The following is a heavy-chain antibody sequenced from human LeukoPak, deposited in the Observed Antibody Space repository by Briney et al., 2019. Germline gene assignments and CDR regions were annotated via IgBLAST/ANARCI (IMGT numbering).Heavy chain of an antibody. CDR1: GFTFDDYA. V-gene: IGHV3-9*01. CDR2: ISWNSGSI. D-gene: IGHD2-15*01. CDR3: AKDIGGPHPYYFDY. Sequence: GGSLRLFCAASGFTFDDYAMHWVRHAPGKGLEWVSGISWNSGSIGYADSVKGRFSISRDNVKNCLYLQMNSVRAEDTALYYCAKDIGGPHPYYFDYWGQGTLVTVSS. J-gene: IGHJ4*02.